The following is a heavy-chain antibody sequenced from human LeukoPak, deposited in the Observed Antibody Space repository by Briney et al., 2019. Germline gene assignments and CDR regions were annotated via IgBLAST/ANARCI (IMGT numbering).Heavy chain of an antibody. D-gene: IGHD4-17*01. J-gene: IGHJ5*02. Sequence: GGSLRLSCAASGFTFSGSAMHWVRQASGKGLEWVGRIRSKANSYATAYAASVKGRFTISRDDSKNTAYLQMNSLKTEDTAVYYCTRLRGDYGDYASKFDPWGQGTLVTVSS. CDR3: TRLRGDYGDYASKFDP. CDR1: GFTFSGSA. CDR2: IRSKANSYAT. V-gene: IGHV3-73*01.